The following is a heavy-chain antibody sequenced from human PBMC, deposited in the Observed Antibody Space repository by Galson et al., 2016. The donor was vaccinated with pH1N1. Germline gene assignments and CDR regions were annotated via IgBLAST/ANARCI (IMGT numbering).Heavy chain of an antibody. D-gene: IGHD3-9*01. V-gene: IGHV3-30*18. CDR1: GFRFSSYG. CDR2: ISYDGSDK. J-gene: IGHJ4*02. CDR3: AKDQSVFDLPIDY. Sequence: SLRLSCAASGFRFSSYGMHWVRQAPGKGLEWVAGISYDGSDKFYADSVKGRFTISRDNSKNTLYLLMDSLRYDDTAVYYCAKDQSVFDLPIDYWGQGTLVSGSS.